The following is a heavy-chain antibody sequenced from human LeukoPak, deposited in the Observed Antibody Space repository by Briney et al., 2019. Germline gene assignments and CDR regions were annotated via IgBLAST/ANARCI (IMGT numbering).Heavy chain of an antibody. CDR1: GFTFSSYA. D-gene: IGHD1-7*01. Sequence: GGSLRLSCAASGFTFSSYAMHWVRQAPGKGLEWVAVISYDGSNKYYADSVKGRFTISRDNSKNTLYLQMNSLRAEDTAVYYCAILTGTAPAGAFDIWGQGTMVTVSS. V-gene: IGHV3-30-3*01. CDR3: AILTGTAPAGAFDI. CDR2: ISYDGSNK. J-gene: IGHJ3*02.